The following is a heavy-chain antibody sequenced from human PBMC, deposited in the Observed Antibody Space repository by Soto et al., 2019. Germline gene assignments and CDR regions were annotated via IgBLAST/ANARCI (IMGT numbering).Heavy chain of an antibody. V-gene: IGHV4-31*03. CDR2: IYYRGST. Sequence: QVQLQESGPGLVKPSQTLSLTCTVSGGSISSGAYYWSWIRQHPGKGLEWIGYIYYRGSTFYNPSLKSRVTISVDTSKNQFSLKLSFVTAADTAVYYCARGKDAYGSGSYSFDHWGQGTLVTVS. CDR3: ARGKDAYGSGSYSFDH. CDR1: GGSISSGAYY. J-gene: IGHJ4*02. D-gene: IGHD3-10*01.